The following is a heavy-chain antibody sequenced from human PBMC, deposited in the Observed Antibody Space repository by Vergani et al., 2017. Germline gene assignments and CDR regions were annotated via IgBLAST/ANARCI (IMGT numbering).Heavy chain of an antibody. Sequence: QLQLQESGPGLVKPSETLSLTCNVSGGSISSSSYYWGWIRQPPGKGLEWIGSIYYSGSTYYNPSLKSRVTISVDTSKNQFSLKLSSVTAADTALYYCARRCYYYGSGTRGGNWFDPWGQGTLVTVSS. J-gene: IGHJ5*02. CDR1: GGSISSSSYY. D-gene: IGHD3-10*01. V-gene: IGHV4-39*01. CDR3: ARRCYYYGSGTRGGNWFDP. CDR2: IYYSGST.